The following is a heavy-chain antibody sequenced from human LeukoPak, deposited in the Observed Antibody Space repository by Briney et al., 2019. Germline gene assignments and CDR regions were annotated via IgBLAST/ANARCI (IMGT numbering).Heavy chain of an antibody. CDR2: ISAYNGNT. Sequence: ASVKVSCKASGYTFTSYGISWVRQAPGQGLEWMGWISAYNGNTNYAQKLQGRVTMTTDTSTSTAYMELRSLRSDDTAVYYCARDGEFIAVAGTNLDYWGQGTLVTVSS. J-gene: IGHJ4*02. V-gene: IGHV1-18*01. CDR3: ARDGEFIAVAGTNLDY. CDR1: GYTFTSYG. D-gene: IGHD6-19*01.